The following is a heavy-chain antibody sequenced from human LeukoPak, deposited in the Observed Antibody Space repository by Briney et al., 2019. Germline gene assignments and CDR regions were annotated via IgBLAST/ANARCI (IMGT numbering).Heavy chain of an antibody. CDR1: GFTFSSYA. CDR2: IDGNDGST. Sequence: GGSLRLSCAASGFTFSSYAMSWVRQAPGKGLEWVSAIDGNDGSTYYADSVKGRFTMSRDNPKNTLSLQMSSLTAEDTAVYYCSVRRGDYYDYWGQGTLVTVAS. D-gene: IGHD3-10*02. J-gene: IGHJ4*02. CDR3: SVRRGDYYDY. V-gene: IGHV3-23*01.